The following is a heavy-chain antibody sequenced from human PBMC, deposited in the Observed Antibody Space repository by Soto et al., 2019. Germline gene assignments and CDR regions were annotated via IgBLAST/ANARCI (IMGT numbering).Heavy chain of an antibody. CDR1: GGSFSGYY. J-gene: IGHJ5*02. CDR2: INHSGST. V-gene: IGHV4-34*01. Sequence: QVQLQQWGAGLLKPSETLSLTCAVYGGSFSGYYWSWIRQPPGKGLEWIGEINHSGSTNYNPSLKSRVTISVDTSKNQFFLKLSSVNAADTAVYYCARDSIPVVLRYLGPERAGGFDPWGQGTLVTVSS. CDR3: ARDSIPVVLRYLGPERAGGFDP. D-gene: IGHD3-9*01.